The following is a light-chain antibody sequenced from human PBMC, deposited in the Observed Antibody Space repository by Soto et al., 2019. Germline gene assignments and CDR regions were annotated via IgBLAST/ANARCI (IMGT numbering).Light chain of an antibody. Sequence: ESVLAQSPDTLSLSPGEGATLSCRSSQTVISNYLAWYQQKPGQAPRLLIYGASNRATGIPDRFRGSGSETDFTLTMSRVEPEDSAMYFCQKYATSPYTFGQGTKLEI. CDR2: GAS. J-gene: IGKJ2*01. CDR1: QTVISNY. CDR3: QKYATSPYT. V-gene: IGKV3-20*01.